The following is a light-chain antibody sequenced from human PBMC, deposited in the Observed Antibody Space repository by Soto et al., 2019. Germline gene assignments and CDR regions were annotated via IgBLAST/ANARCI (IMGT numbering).Light chain of an antibody. Sequence: EIVLTQSPGTLSLSPGERATLSGRASQSVSSSYLAWYQQKPGQAPRLLIYGASSRANGIPDRFSGSGSGTDFTLTISRLEPEDFAVYYCQQYGSSQTFGKGTKVDIK. CDR3: QQYGSSQT. J-gene: IGKJ1*01. V-gene: IGKV3-20*01. CDR2: GAS. CDR1: QSVSSSY.